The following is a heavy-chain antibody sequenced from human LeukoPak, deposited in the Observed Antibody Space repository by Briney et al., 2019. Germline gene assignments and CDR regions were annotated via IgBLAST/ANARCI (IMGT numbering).Heavy chain of an antibody. V-gene: IGHV3-23*01. Sequence: GGSLRLSCAASGFTFSSYTMSWVRQAPGKGLEWVSVISSSGGSTYYADSVKGRFTISRDNSKNTLYLQMNSLRAEDTAVYYSAKEVVTRGYSYGFPTNFDYWGHGTLVTVSS. D-gene: IGHD5-18*01. CDR2: ISSSGGST. J-gene: IGHJ4*01. CDR3: AKEVVTRGYSYGFPTNFDY. CDR1: GFTFSSYT.